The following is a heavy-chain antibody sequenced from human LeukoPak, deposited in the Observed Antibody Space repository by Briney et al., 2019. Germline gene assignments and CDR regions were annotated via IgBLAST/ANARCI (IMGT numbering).Heavy chain of an antibody. CDR1: GYTFTGYY. J-gene: IGHJ4*02. CDR2: INPNSGGT. CDR3: ARGGRWLQFTGY. V-gene: IGHV1-2*06. D-gene: IGHD5-24*01. Sequence: ASVKVSCKATGYTFTGYYMHWVRQAPGQGLEWMGRINPNSGGTNYAQKFQGRVSMTRDTSISTAYMELSRLRSDDTAVYYCARGGRWLQFTGYWGQGTLVTVSS.